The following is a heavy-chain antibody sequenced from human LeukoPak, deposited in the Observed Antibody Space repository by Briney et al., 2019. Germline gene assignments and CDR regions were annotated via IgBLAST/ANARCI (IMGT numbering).Heavy chain of an antibody. J-gene: IGHJ4*02. V-gene: IGHV3-23*01. Sequence: GGSLRLSCASSGFTFSTSDMSWVRQAPGKGLEWVSTISGNSARTNYADSVKGRFTISRDNSKNTLHLQMDSLRSEDTAVYYCAKAQSGEYWGQGTLVTVSS. CDR3: AKAQSGEY. CDR2: ISGNSART. CDR1: GFTFSTSD.